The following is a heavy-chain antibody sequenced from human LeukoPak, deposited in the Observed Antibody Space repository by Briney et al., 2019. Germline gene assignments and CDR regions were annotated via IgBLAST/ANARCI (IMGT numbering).Heavy chain of an antibody. CDR1: GYTFTSYG. Sequence: GASVKVSCKASGYTFTSYGISWVRQAPGQGLEWMGWISAYNGNTNYAQKLQGRVTMTTDTSTSTAYMELRSLRSDDTAVYYCARDPVLLWFGELLSHYFDYWGQGTLVTVSS. J-gene: IGHJ4*02. CDR2: ISAYNGNT. V-gene: IGHV1-18*01. D-gene: IGHD3-10*01. CDR3: ARDPVLLWFGELLSHYFDY.